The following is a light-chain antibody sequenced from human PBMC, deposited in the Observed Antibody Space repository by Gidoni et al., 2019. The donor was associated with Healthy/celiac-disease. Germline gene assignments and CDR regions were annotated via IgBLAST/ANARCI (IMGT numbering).Light chain of an antibody. Sequence: EIVMTQAPATLSGSPGETATLSCRASQSVSSNLAWYQQKPGQAPRLLIYGASTRATGIPARFSGSGSGTEFTLTISSLQSEDFAVYYCQQYNNWPETFGQGTKVEIK. CDR2: GAS. J-gene: IGKJ1*01. CDR3: QQYNNWPET. CDR1: QSVSSN. V-gene: IGKV3-15*01.